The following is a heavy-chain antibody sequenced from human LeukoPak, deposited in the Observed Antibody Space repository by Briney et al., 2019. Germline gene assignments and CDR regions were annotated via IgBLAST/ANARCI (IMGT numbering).Heavy chain of an antibody. Sequence: ASVTVSCKASGYTFTMYYIHWVRQAPGQGLEWMGMINPSDGATTYAQRFQGRVTMTRDMSTTTVYMDLRSLRSEDTAVYFCAKTTVTSEEYFYYYMDVWGKGTTVTVSS. J-gene: IGHJ6*03. CDR1: GYTFTMYY. CDR2: INPSDGAT. CDR3: AKTTVTSEEYFYYYMDV. D-gene: IGHD4-17*01. V-gene: IGHV1-46*01.